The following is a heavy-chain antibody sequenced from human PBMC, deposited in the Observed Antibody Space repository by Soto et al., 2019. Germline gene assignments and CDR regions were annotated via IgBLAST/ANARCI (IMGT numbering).Heavy chain of an antibody. CDR3: ARDGGIAVAGDEDYYYGMDV. CDR1: GGTFSSYT. V-gene: IGHV1-69*04. Sequence: SVKVSCKASGGTFSSYTISWVRQAPGQGLEWMGRIIPILGIANYAQKFQGRVTITADKSTSTAYMELSSLRSEDTAVYYCARDGGIAVAGDEDYYYGMDVWGQGTTVTVSS. CDR2: IIPILGIA. J-gene: IGHJ6*02. D-gene: IGHD6-19*01.